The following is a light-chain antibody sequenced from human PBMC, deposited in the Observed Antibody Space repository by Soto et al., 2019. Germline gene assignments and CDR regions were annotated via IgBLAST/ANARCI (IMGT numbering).Light chain of an antibody. CDR1: SGSVSTSRY. CDR3: ALYVGSGIWV. Sequence: QAVVTQEPSFSVSPGGTVTLTCGLSSGSVSTSRYPSWYQQTPGQAPRTLMHSSNTRYSGVPDRFSGSILGNKAALTITGAQADDEADYYCALYVGSGIWVFGGGTKLTVL. CDR2: SSN. V-gene: IGLV8-61*01. J-gene: IGLJ3*02.